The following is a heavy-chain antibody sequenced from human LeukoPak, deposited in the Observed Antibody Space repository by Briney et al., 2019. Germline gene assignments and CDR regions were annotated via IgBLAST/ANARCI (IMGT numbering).Heavy chain of an antibody. J-gene: IGHJ5*02. CDR3: ARRVTRLHNWFDT. Sequence: PSETLSLTCAVFGGSFSDYCWGWTRQPPGKGLEWVGSIYYSGSTYYNPSIKSRVTISVNTSKNQCSLKLGSVTAADTAVYYCARRVTRLHNWFDTWGQGTLVTVSS. D-gene: IGHD4-11*01. V-gene: IGHV4-39*01. CDR1: GGSFSDYC. CDR2: IYYSGST.